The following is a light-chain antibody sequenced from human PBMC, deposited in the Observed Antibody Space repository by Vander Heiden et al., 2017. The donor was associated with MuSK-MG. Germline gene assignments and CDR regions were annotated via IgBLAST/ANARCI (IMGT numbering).Light chain of an antibody. V-gene: IGKV1-33*01. CDR2: DAS. CDR1: QDISNY. CDR3: QQYDNLPPFT. Sequence: DIQMTQSPSSLYASVGDRVTITCQASQDISNYLNWYQQKPGKAPKLLIYDASNLETGVPSRFSGSGSGTDFTFTISSLQPEDIATYYCQQYDNLPPFTFGPGTKVDIQ. J-gene: IGKJ3*01.